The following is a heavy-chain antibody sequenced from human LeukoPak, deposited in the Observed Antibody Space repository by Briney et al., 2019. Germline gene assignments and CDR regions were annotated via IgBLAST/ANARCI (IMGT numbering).Heavy chain of an antibody. CDR2: ISSSSSYI. CDR3: ARDLGALNYAFDI. CDR1: GFTFSSYS. Sequence: PGGSLRLSCAASGFTFSSYSMNWVRQAPGKGLEWVSSISSSSSYIYYADSVKGRFTISRDNAKNSLYLQMNSLGAEDTAVYYCARDLGALNYAFDIWGQGTMVTVSS. J-gene: IGHJ3*02. D-gene: IGHD1-7*01. V-gene: IGHV3-21*03.